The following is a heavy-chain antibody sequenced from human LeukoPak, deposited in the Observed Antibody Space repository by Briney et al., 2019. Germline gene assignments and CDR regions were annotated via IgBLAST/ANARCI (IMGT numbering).Heavy chain of an antibody. CDR3: AKLAGWRAAAETGYFDY. CDR2: ISYDGSNK. J-gene: IGHJ4*02. Sequence: GGSLRLSCAASGFTFSSYGMHWVRQAPGKGLEWVAVISYDGSNKYYADSVKGRFTISRDNSKNTLYLQMNSLRAEDTAVYYCAKLAGWRAAAETGYFDYWGQGTLVTVSS. D-gene: IGHD6-13*01. CDR1: GFTFSSYG. V-gene: IGHV3-30*18.